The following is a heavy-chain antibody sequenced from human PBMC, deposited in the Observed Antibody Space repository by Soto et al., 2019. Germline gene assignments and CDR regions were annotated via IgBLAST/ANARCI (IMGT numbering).Heavy chain of an antibody. CDR2: ISGNGGNT. CDR3: AKHYIWYDFRYYHHVMDL. D-gene: IGHD3-16*01. J-gene: IGHJ6*02. Sequence: GGSLRLSCAASGFTFSSYSMNWVRQAPGKGLEWVSYISGNGGNTYYADSVKGRFTISRDNAEKTLFLQMDSLRVNDTAKYYCAKHYIWYDFRYYHHVMDLWGQGNTVTVS. CDR1: GFTFSSYS. V-gene: IGHV3-23*01.